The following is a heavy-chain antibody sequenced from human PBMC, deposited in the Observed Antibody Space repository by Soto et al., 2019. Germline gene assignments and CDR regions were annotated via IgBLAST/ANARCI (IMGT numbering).Heavy chain of an antibody. CDR3: TTRLVATIGGDY. Sequence: EVQLVESGGGLVKPGGSLRLSCAASGFTFSNAWMNWVRQAPGKGLEWVGRIKSKTDGGTTDYAAPVKGRFTISRDDSKNTLYLHMNSLKTEDTAVYYCTTRLVATIGGDYWGQGTLVTVSS. J-gene: IGHJ4*02. CDR2: IKSKTDGGTT. CDR1: GFTFSNAW. V-gene: IGHV3-15*07. D-gene: IGHD5-12*01.